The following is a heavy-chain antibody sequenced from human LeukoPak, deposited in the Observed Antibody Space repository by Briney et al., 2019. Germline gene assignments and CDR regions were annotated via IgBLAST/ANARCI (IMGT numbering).Heavy chain of an antibody. J-gene: IGHJ5*02. CDR3: AREAPYSTSSDWFDP. CDR1: GYTFTSNY. Sequence: ASVKVSCKAFGYTFTSNYMHWVRQAPGQGLEWMGWINPNSGGTNSAQKFQGRVTMTRDTSISTAYMDLSRLRSDDTAVYYCAREAPYSTSSDWFDPWGQGTLVTVSS. D-gene: IGHD6-6*01. V-gene: IGHV1-2*02. CDR2: INPNSGGT.